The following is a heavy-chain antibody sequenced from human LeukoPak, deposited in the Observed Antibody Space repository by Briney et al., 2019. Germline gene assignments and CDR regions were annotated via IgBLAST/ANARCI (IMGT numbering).Heavy chain of an antibody. J-gene: IGHJ4*02. CDR1: GGSISSGDYC. V-gene: IGHV4-30-4*01. CDR2: IYYSGST. Sequence: SETLSLTCTISGGSISSGDYCWSWIRQPPGKGLEWIGYIYYSGSTYYNPSLKSRVTISVDTSKNQFSLKLSSVTAADTAVYYCAREGRDGHYYDSSGYYYVDYWGQGTLVTVSS. D-gene: IGHD3-22*01. CDR3: AREGRDGHYYDSSGYYYVDY.